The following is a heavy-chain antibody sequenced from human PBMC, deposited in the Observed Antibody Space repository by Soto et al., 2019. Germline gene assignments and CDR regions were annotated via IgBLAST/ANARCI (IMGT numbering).Heavy chain of an antibody. CDR1: GGSFSGYY. CDR3: ASRQWLVNWFDP. D-gene: IGHD6-19*01. Sequence: QVQLQQWGAGLLKPSETLSLTCAVYGGSFSGYYWSWIRQPPGKGLEWIGEINHSGSTNYNPSLKSRVTISVDTSKNQFSLKLSSVTAADTAVYYCASRQWLVNWFDPWGQGTLVTVSS. J-gene: IGHJ5*02. CDR2: INHSGST. V-gene: IGHV4-34*01.